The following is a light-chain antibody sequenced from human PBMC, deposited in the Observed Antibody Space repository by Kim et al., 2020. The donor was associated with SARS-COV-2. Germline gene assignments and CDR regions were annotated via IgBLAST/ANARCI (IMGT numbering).Light chain of an antibody. CDR2: GRN. J-gene: IGLJ2*01. V-gene: IGLV3-19*01. Sequence: ALGQTVRITCQGDTLRSHYATWYQQKPGQAPVVVIYGRNDRLSGIPDRFSGSSTGDTASLTINRAQAEDEADYYCNSRDRSTNQLVFGGGTQLTV. CDR1: TLRSHY. CDR3: NSRDRSTNQLV.